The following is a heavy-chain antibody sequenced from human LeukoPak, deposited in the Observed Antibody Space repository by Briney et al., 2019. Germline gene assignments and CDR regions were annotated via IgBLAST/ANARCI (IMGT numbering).Heavy chain of an antibody. Sequence: PGGSLRLSCALSGFTVSINYMSWVRQAPGKGLEWVSDIYSGGRTSYPASVKGRFTSSRENSKNTRYFQINSLKPAATALYYCASLPLSASGTSLDY. CDR2: IYSGGRT. V-gene: IGHV3-53*01. J-gene: IGHJ4*01. CDR3: ASLPLSASGTSLDY. D-gene: IGHD5-12*01. CDR1: GFTVSINY.